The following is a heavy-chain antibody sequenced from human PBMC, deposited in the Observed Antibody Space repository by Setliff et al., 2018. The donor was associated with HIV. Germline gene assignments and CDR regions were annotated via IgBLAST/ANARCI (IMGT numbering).Heavy chain of an antibody. CDR1: GGSISTYH. Sequence: PSETLSLTCSVSGGSISTYHWSWIRQPPGKGLQWIGSISYSGRTYYNPSLKSRLTISADTSKNQFSLKLTSVTASDTAVYYCTRAQSDCSGGSCGSYFDYWGQGTLVTVSS. CDR2: ISYSGRT. V-gene: IGHV4-59*04. D-gene: IGHD2-15*01. J-gene: IGHJ4*02. CDR3: TRAQSDCSGGSCGSYFDY.